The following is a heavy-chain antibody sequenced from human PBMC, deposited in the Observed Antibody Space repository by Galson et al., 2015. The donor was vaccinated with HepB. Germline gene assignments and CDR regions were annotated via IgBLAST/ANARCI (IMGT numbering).Heavy chain of an antibody. CDR3: ARDQLESPYYFDY. Sequence: ETLSLTCTVSGGSISSYYWSWIRQPPGKGLEWIGYIYYSGSTNYNPSLKSRVTISVDTSKNQFSLKLSSVTAADTAVYYCARDQLESPYYFDYWGQGTLVTVSP. CDR2: IYYSGST. V-gene: IGHV4-59*01. D-gene: IGHD6-13*01. CDR1: GGSISSYY. J-gene: IGHJ4*02.